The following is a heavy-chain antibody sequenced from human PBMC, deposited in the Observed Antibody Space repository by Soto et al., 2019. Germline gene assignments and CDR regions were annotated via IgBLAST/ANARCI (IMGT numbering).Heavy chain of an antibody. CDR1: GGSITSSSYY. J-gene: IGHJ4*02. Sequence: SETLSLTCTVSGGSITSSSYYWGWIRQPPGKGLEWIGSIYYSGSTYYNPSLKSRVTISVDTSKNQFSLKLSSVTAADTAVYYCARASNKRGYSYGPDYCGQGPLVTVSS. CDR2: IYYSGST. CDR3: ARASNKRGYSYGPDY. D-gene: IGHD5-18*01. V-gene: IGHV4-39*01.